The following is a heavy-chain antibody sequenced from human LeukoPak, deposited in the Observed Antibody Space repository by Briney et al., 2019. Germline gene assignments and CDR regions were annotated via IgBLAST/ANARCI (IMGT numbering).Heavy chain of an antibody. CDR1: GGSISSYY. CDR2: IYTSGST. V-gene: IGHV4-4*07. CDR3: AREATRYYYYYMDV. D-gene: IGHD2-15*01. J-gene: IGHJ6*03. Sequence: SETLSLTCTVSGGSISSYYWSWIRQPAGKGLEWIGRIYTSGSTNYNPSLKSRVTMSVDTSKNQFSLELSSVTAADTAVYYCAREATRYYYYYMDVWGKGTTVTVSS.